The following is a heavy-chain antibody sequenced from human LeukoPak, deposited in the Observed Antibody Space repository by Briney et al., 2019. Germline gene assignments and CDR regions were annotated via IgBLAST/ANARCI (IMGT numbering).Heavy chain of an antibody. J-gene: IGHJ4*02. CDR3: ARDRSAYYDSGGDY. Sequence: SETLSLTCTVSGGSVSSSSYYWGWIRQPPGKGLEWIGSIYYSGSTYYNPSLKSRVTISVDTSKNQFSLKLSSVTAADTAVYYCARDRSAYYDSGGDYWGQGTLVTVSS. V-gene: IGHV4-39*07. D-gene: IGHD3-22*01. CDR1: GGSVSSSSYY. CDR2: IYYSGST.